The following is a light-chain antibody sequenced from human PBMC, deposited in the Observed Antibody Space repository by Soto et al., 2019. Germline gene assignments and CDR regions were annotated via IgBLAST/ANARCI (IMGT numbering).Light chain of an antibody. CDR3: QQRSNWPPKLT. J-gene: IGKJ4*01. CDR2: DAS. V-gene: IGKV3-11*01. Sequence: EIVLPQSPATLSLSTGERATLSCRASQSVSSYLAWYQQKPGQAPRLLIYDASNRATGIPARFSGSGSGTDFTLTISSLEPEDFAVYYCQQRSNWPPKLTFGGGTKVDIK. CDR1: QSVSSY.